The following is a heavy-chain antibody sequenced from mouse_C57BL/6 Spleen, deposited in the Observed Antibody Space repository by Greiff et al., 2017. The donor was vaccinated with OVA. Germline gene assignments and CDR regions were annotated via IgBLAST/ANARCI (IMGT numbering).Heavy chain of an antibody. CDR1: GYTFTDYY. Sequence: QVQLKQSGAELVRPGASVKLSCKASGYTFTDYYINWVKQRPGQGLEWIARIYPGSGNTYYNEKFKGKATLTAEKSSSTAYMQLSSLTSEDSAVYFCARGGGYDYDAGFAYWGQGTLVTVSA. D-gene: IGHD2-4*01. CDR2: IYPGSGNT. J-gene: IGHJ3*01. CDR3: ARGGGYDYDAGFAY. V-gene: IGHV1-76*01.